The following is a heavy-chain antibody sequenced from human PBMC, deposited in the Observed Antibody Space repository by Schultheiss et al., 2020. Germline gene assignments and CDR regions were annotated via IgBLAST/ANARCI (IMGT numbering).Heavy chain of an antibody. CDR1: GGSISSGGYY. D-gene: IGHD3-22*01. J-gene: IGHJ4*02. CDR2: IYYSGST. CDR3: ASYDSSGYYLASDY. V-gene: IGHV4-31*01. Sequence: SETLSLTCTVSGGSISSGGYYWSWIRQHPGKGLEWIGYIYYSGSTYYNPSLKSLVTISVDTSKNQFSLKLSSVTAADTAVYYCASYDSSGYYLASDYWGQGTLVTVSS.